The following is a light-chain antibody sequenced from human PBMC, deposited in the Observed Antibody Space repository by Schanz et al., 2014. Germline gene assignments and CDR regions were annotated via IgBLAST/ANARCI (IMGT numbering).Light chain of an antibody. J-gene: IGLJ1*01. CDR2: EVS. CDR1: SSDVGGYNY. V-gene: IGLV2-8*01. CDR3: SSYAGSNSPFV. Sequence: SALTQPPSASGSPGQSVAISCTGTSSDVGGYNYVSWYQQHPGKAPKLMIYEVSKRPSGVPDRFSGSKSGNTASLTVSGLQAEDEADYYCSSYAGSNSPFVFGTGTKLTVL.